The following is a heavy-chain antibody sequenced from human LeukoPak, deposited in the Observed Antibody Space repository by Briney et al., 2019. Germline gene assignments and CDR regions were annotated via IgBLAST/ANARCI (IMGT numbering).Heavy chain of an antibody. V-gene: IGHV4-34*01. J-gene: IGHJ4*02. CDR3: ARAGSYRPNQEPDY. Sequence: SETLSLTCAVYGGSFSGYYWSWIRQPPGKGLEWIGEINHSGSTNYNPSLKSRVTISVDTSKNQFSLKLSPVTAADTAVYYCARAGSYRPNQEPDYWGQGTLVAVSS. D-gene: IGHD3-16*02. CDR1: GGSFSGYY. CDR2: INHSGST.